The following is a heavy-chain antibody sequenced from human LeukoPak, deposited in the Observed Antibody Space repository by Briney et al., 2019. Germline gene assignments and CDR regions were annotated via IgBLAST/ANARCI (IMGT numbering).Heavy chain of an antibody. V-gene: IGHV3-66*01. CDR1: GFTVSSNY. CDR3: AREGKEPGIGYFDL. Sequence: GGSLRLSCAASGFTVSSNYMIWVRQAPGKGLEWVSVIYGGGITYHADSVQGRFAIYRDNSKNMLYLHMNTLRVEDTAVYYCAREGKEPGIGYFDLWGRGTVVTVSS. D-gene: IGHD1-14*01. J-gene: IGHJ2*01. CDR2: IYGGGIT.